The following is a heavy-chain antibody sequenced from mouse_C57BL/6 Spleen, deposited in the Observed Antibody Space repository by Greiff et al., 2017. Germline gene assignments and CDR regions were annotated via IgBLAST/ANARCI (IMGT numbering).Heavy chain of an antibody. Sequence: EVNLVESGGGLVKPGGSLKLSCAASGFTFSDYGMHWVRQAPEKGLEWVAYISSGSSTIYYADTVKGRFTISRDNAKNTLFLQMTSLRSEDTAMYYCARRAITTVPYYAMDYWGQGTSVTVSS. V-gene: IGHV5-17*01. CDR3: ARRAITTVPYYAMDY. CDR2: ISSGSSTI. J-gene: IGHJ4*01. CDR1: GFTFSDYG. D-gene: IGHD1-1*01.